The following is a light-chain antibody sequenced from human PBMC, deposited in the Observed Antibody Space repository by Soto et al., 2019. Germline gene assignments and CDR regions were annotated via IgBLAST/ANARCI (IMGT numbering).Light chain of an antibody. V-gene: IGLV4-60*02. J-gene: IGLJ3*02. CDR1: SGHSTYT. CDR2: LEGSRSY. CDR3: ETWDSNTWV. Sequence: QPVLTQSSSASASLGSSVKLTCTLSSGHSTYTVGWHQQQPGKAPRYLMKLEGSRSYNKGSGVPDRFSGSSSGADRYLTISNLHFEDEGDYYCETWDSNTWVFGGGTKLTVL.